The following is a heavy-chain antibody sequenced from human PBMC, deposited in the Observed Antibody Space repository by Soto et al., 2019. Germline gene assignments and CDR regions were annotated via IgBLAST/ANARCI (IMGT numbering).Heavy chain of an antibody. D-gene: IGHD3-9*01. CDR3: TTGIYYDILTGYHNVDY. CDR1: GFNLSHPW. Sequence: LRLSCVASGFNLSHPWMTWVRQAAGKGLEWVGRIKSKTDGGAADYAAPVKGRATISRDDSKNTVYLQMNSLKTEDTAVYYCTTGIYYDILTGYHNVDYWGQGALVTVSS. J-gene: IGHJ4*02. V-gene: IGHV3-15*01. CDR2: IKSKTDGGAA.